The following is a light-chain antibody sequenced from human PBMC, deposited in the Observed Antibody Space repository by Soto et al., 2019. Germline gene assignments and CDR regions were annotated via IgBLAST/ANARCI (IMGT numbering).Light chain of an antibody. V-gene: IGKV3-20*01. CDR3: QQYGSPPE. J-gene: IGKJ1*01. CDR1: QSVSSSY. CDR2: GAS. Sequence: EIVLTQSPGTLSLSPGERATLSCRASQSVSSSYLAWYQQKPGQAPRLLISGASRRATGIPDRFSGSGSGTDFTLTISRLEPEDCAVYYCQQYGSPPEFGQGTKVEIK.